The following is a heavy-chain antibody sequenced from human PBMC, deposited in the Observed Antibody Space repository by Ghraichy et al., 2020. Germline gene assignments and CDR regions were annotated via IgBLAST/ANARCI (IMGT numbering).Heavy chain of an antibody. D-gene: IGHD2-15*01. J-gene: IGHJ5*02. CDR2: INSDGSST. CDR1: GFTFSTYW. CDR3: ARDHVVLATNWFDA. V-gene: IGHV3-74*01. Sequence: GESLNISCAASGFTFSTYWMHWVRQAPGKGLVWVSRINSDGSSTTYADSVKGRFTISRDNAKNTLYLQMNSLRADDTAVYYCARDHVVLATNWFDAWGQGTLVTVSS.